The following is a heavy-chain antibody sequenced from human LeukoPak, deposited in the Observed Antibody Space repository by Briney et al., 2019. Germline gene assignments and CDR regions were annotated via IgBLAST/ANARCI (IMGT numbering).Heavy chain of an antibody. CDR2: ISSSGSTI. J-gene: IGHJ6*04. Sequence: GGSLRLSYAASGFTFSSYEMNWVRQAPGKGLEWVSYISSSGSTIYYADSVKGRFTISRDNVKNSLYLQMNSLRAEDTAVYYCAELGITMIGGVWGKGTTVTISS. CDR3: AELGITMIGGV. V-gene: IGHV3-48*03. CDR1: GFTFSSYE. D-gene: IGHD3-10*02.